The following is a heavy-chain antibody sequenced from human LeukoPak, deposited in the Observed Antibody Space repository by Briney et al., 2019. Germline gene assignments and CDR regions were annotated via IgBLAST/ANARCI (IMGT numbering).Heavy chain of an antibody. CDR3: AREEYSSSSNNWFDP. J-gene: IGHJ5*02. V-gene: IGHV1-2*02. CDR2: INPNSGGT. D-gene: IGHD6-6*01. Sequence: ASVKVSCKASGYTFTGYYMHWVRQAPGQGLEWMGWINPNSGGTNYAQKFQGRVIMTRDTSISTAYMELSRLRSDDTAVYYCAREEYSSSSNNWFDPWGQGTLVTVSS. CDR1: GYTFTGYY.